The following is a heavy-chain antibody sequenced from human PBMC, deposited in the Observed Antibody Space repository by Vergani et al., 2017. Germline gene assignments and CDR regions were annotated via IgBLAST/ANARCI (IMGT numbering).Heavy chain of an antibody. J-gene: IGHJ6*02. V-gene: IGHV3-30*18. CDR1: GFTFSSYG. Sequence: QEQLVESGGGVVQPGRSLRLSCAASGFTFSSYGMHWVRQAPGKGLEWVAVIEYDGDNEYYADSVKGRFTISRDNSKNTLYLLMNSLRAEDIAVYYCGKDRSNFYYYCVDVWGQGTTVTVS. CDR3: GKDRSNFYYYCVDV. CDR2: IEYDGDNE.